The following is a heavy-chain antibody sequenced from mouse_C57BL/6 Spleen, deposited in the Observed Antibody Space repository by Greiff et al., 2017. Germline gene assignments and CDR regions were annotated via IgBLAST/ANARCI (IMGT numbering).Heavy chain of an antibody. V-gene: IGHV5-4*01. CDR3: ARDGTTVVATSYFDY. J-gene: IGHJ2*01. D-gene: IGHD1-1*01. CDR2: ISDGGSYT. CDR1: GFTFSSYA. Sequence: EVQRVESGGGLVKPGGSLKLSCAASGFTFSSYAMSWVRQTPEKRLEWVATISDGGSYTYYPDNVKGRFTISRDNAKNNLYLQMSHLKSEDTAMYYCARDGTTVVATSYFDYWGQGTTLTVSS.